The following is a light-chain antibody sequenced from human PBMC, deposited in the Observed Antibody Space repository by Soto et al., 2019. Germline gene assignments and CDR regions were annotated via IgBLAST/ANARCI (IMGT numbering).Light chain of an antibody. Sequence: QSVLTQPASVSGAPGQSITVSCTGTSSDIGGYNYVSWYQQHPGKAPKLMVYEVTNRPSGVSDRFSGSKSGNTASLTISGLQADDEGYSYCSSYTSRSTLYVFGTGTPLTVL. J-gene: IGLJ1*01. V-gene: IGLV2-14*01. CDR1: SSDIGGYNY. CDR3: SSYTSRSTLYV. CDR2: EVT.